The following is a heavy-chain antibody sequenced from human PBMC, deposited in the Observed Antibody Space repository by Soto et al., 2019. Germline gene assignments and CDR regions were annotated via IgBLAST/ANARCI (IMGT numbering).Heavy chain of an antibody. Sequence: GGSLRISCAASGFTFSSYWMHWVRQAPGKGLVWVSGINGSGGSTYYADSVKGRFTISRDNSKNTLYLQMNSLRAEDTAVYYCAKDLRGGGAGLRFLEWLSNYFDYWGQGTLVTVSS. CDR2: INGSGGST. CDR3: AKDLRGGGAGLRFLEWLSNYFDY. V-gene: IGHV3-23*01. D-gene: IGHD3-3*01. J-gene: IGHJ4*02. CDR1: GFTFSSYW.